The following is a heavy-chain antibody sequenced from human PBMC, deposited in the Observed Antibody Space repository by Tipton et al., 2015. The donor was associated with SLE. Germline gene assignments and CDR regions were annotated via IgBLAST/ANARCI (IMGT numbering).Heavy chain of an antibody. V-gene: IGHV4-59*01. Sequence: TLSLTCTVSGGSISSYYSTWIRQPPGKGLEWIGYIYYSGSTKYNPSLKSRVTMSVDMSTNQFSLRLASVTAADTAVYYCARTNRLPYRVYFDSWGQGTLVTVSS. CDR1: GGSISSYY. CDR2: IYYSGST. CDR3: ARTNRLPYRVYFDS. D-gene: IGHD1-14*01. J-gene: IGHJ4*02.